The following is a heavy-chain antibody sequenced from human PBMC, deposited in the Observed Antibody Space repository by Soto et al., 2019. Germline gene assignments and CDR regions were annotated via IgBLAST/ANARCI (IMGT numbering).Heavy chain of an antibody. Sequence: ASVKVSCKASGYTFTSYGFSWVRLAPGHGLEWMGWISAYNGNTNYAQKPQGRVTMTTDTSTSTAYMELRSLRSDDTAVYYCARMDQYEPFDIWGQGTMVTVSS. D-gene: IGHD3-3*01. V-gene: IGHV1-18*01. CDR3: ARMDQYEPFDI. CDR1: GYTFTSYG. CDR2: ISAYNGNT. J-gene: IGHJ3*02.